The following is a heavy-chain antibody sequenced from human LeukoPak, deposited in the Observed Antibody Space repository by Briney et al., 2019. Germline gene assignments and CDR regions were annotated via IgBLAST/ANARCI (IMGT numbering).Heavy chain of an antibody. D-gene: IGHD6-19*01. CDR2: ISAYNGNT. CDR1: GYTFTSYG. J-gene: IGHJ4*02. Sequence: SVKVSCKASGYTFTSYGISWVRQAPGQGLEWMGWISAYNGNTNYAQKLQGRATMTTDTSTTTAYMELRSLTSDDTAVYCCARGGSGWSRDYWGQGTLVTVSS. CDR3: ARGGSGWSRDY. V-gene: IGHV1-18*01.